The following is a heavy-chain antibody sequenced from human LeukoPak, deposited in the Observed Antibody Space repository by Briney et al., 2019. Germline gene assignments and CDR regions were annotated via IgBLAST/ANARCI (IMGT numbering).Heavy chain of an antibody. D-gene: IGHD1-20*01. CDR1: GFTFSSYG. V-gene: IGHV3-30*02. CDR3: AKDYGITGTGGAWLDP. Sequence: GGSLRLSCAASGFTFSSYGMHWVRQAPGKGLEWVAFIRYDGSNKNHADSVKGRFTISRDNSKNMLYLQMNSLRAEDTSVYYCAKDYGITGTGGAWLDPWGQGTLVTASS. J-gene: IGHJ5*02. CDR2: IRYDGSNK.